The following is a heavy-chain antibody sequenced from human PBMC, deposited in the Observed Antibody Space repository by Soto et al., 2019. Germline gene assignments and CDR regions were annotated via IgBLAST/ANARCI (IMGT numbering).Heavy chain of an antibody. CDR1: GFTFSSYG. CDR2: ITYDGSKK. J-gene: IGHJ4*02. CDR3: APWFGAFDY. D-gene: IGHD3-10*01. Sequence: QVQLVESGGGVVQPGRSLRLSCAASGFTFSSYGMHWVRQAPGKGLAWVAVITYDGSKKDYADSVKGRFTISRHNSKNALYLQMNRLRAEHTAVYYCAPWFGAFDYWGQGTLVTVSS. V-gene: IGHV3-30*03.